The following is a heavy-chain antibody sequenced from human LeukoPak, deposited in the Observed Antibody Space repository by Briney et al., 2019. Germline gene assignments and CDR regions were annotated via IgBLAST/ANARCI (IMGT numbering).Heavy chain of an antibody. D-gene: IGHD5-18*01. CDR2: ISGSGGST. CDR1: GFTFSSYG. V-gene: IGHV3-23*01. J-gene: IGHJ4*02. Sequence: PGGSLRLSCAASGFTFSSYGMSWVRQAPGKGLEWVSAISGSGGSTYYADSVKGRFTIYRDNSKNTLYLQMNSLRAEDTAVYYCAKDRGSWITANRYWRQGSVVTVSS. CDR3: AKDRGSWITANRY.